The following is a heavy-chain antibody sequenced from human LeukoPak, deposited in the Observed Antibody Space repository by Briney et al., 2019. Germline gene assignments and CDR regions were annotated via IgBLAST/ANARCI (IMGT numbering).Heavy chain of an antibody. CDR3: ARMGGYSGYGNH. CDR2: IHYSGTT. Sequence: SETLSLTCTVSGGSISTYYWSWIRQPPGKGLEWIGYIHYSGTTNYNPSLKNRVTISLDTSKNQFSLNLSSVTAADTPVYYCARMGGYSGYGNHWGQGTLVTVSS. V-gene: IGHV4-59*08. J-gene: IGHJ5*02. D-gene: IGHD5-12*01. CDR1: GGSISTYY.